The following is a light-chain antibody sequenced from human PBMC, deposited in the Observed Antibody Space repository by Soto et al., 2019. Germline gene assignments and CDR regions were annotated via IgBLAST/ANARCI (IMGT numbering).Light chain of an antibody. Sequence: EIVLTQSPGTLSLSPGERATLSCRATESVSSNYLAWYQQKPGQAPRVLIYGASIRATGIPDRFSGSGSETDFTLTISRPEPEDFAVYYCQQFASSPRTFGRGTTVEIK. CDR2: GAS. J-gene: IGKJ1*01. CDR3: QQFASSPRT. CDR1: ESVSSNY. V-gene: IGKV3-20*01.